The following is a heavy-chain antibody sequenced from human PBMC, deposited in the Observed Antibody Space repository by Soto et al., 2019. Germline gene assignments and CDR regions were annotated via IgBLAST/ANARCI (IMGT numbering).Heavy chain of an antibody. J-gene: IGHJ5*02. CDR1: GGSISSGDYY. CDR3: ARVGTTYYYDSSGYYPSWFDP. V-gene: IGHV4-30-4*01. Sequence: SETLSLTCTVSGGSISSGDYYWSWIRQPPGKGLEWIGYIYYSGSTYYNPSLKSRVTISVDTSKNQFSLKLSSVTAADTAVYYCARVGTTYYYDSSGYYPSWFDPWGQGTLVTVSS. CDR2: IYYSGST. D-gene: IGHD3-22*01.